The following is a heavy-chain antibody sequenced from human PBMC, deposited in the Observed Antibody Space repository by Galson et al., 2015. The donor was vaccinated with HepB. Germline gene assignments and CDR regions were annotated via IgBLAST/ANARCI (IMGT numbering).Heavy chain of an antibody. Sequence: LRLSCATSGFTFSNLYMNWVRQAPGKGLEWVAVISNDGSNRYYADSVKGRFTISRDNSKNTLYMQMNSLRAEDTAVYYCASHIYWGQGTLVTVSS. CDR1: GFTFSNLY. J-gene: IGHJ4*02. V-gene: IGHV3-30*03. CDR3: ASHIY. CDR2: ISNDGSNR.